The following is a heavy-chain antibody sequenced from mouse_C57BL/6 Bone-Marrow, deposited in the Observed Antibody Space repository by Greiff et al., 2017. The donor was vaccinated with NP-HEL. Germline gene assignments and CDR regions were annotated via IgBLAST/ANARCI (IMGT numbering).Heavy chain of an antibody. CDR2: ISSGGDYI. CDR3: TRGHYGSSPLAD. V-gene: IGHV5-9-1*02. J-gene: IGHJ3*01. Sequence: EVKVEESGEGLVKPGGSLKLSCAASGFTFSSYAMSWVRPTPEKRLEWVAYISSGGDYIYYADTVKGRFPISRDNARKTLYLQMSSLKSEDTAMDDCTRGHYGSSPLADWGEGTLVTVSA. CDR1: GFTFSSYA. D-gene: IGHD1-1*01.